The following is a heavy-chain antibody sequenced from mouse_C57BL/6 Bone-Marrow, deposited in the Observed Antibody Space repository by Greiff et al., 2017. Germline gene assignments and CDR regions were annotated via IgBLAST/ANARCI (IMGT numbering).Heavy chain of an antibody. V-gene: IGHV1-53*01. D-gene: IGHD2-12*01. CDR2: INPSNGGT. CDR1: GYTFTSYW. J-gene: IGHJ3*01. Sequence: QVQLQQPGTELVKPGASVKLSCTASGYTFTSYWMHWVKQRPGQGLEWIGNINPSNGGTNYNETFKSQATLTVDKSSSTAYMQLSSLTSEDTAVXYCARFRYRFAYWGQGTLVTVSA. CDR3: ARFRYRFAY.